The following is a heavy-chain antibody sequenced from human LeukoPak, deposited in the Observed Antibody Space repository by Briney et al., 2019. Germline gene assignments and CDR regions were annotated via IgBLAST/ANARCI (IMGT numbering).Heavy chain of an antibody. Sequence: PSETLSLTCTISGGYMSTYYWGWVRQPPGKGLEWIGYISYSGSTTYHPTLNSRVTISLDTSKNQFSLMVTSDTAADTAVYFCARAFSAWPHAFDIWGRGTMVTVSS. CDR3: ARAFSAWPHAFDI. J-gene: IGHJ3*02. CDR1: GGYMSTYY. V-gene: IGHV4-59*01. CDR2: ISYSGST. D-gene: IGHD6-19*01.